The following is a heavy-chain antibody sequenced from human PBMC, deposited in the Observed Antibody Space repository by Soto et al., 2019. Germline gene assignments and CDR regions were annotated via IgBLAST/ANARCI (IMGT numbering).Heavy chain of an antibody. CDR3: ARARLYYYDSSGYPDAFDI. V-gene: IGHV3-48*03. Sequence: VGSLRLSCSASGFTFSSYGMNWVRQAPGKGLEWVSYISSSGSTIYYADSVKGRFTISRDNAKNSLYLQMNSLRAEDTAVYYCARARLYYYDSSGYPDAFDIWGQGTMVTVSS. D-gene: IGHD3-22*01. J-gene: IGHJ3*02. CDR1: GFTFSSYG. CDR2: ISSSGSTI.